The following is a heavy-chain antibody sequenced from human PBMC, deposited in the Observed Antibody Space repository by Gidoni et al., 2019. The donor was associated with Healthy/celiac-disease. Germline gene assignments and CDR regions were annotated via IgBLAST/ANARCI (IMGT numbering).Heavy chain of an antibody. V-gene: IGHV3-23*01. D-gene: IGHD2-15*01. J-gene: IGHJ6*02. Sequence: EVQLLESGGGLVQPGGSLRLSCAASGFTFSSYAMSWVRQAPGKGLEVVSAISGSGGSTYYAESVKCRFTISRDNSKNTLYLQMNSLRAEDTAVYYCAKDTAPVAATGYGMDVWGQGTTVTVSS. CDR3: AKDTAPVAATGYGMDV. CDR2: ISGSGGST. CDR1: GFTFSSYA.